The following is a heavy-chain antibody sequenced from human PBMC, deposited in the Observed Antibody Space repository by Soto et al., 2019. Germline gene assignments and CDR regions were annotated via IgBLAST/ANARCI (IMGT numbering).Heavy chain of an antibody. V-gene: IGHV4-39*01. CDR2: INYLGTT. J-gene: IGHJ4*02. D-gene: IGHD2-21*02. Sequence: PSETLSLTCTVSGGSIGSSDYYWGWIRQPPEKGLEWIGNINYLGTTYYNPSLRSRVTISADMSKNQFSLKLNSVTAADTSVYYCAGMLVTASRLSGLDSCGQGTRVTVYS. CDR3: AGMLVTASRLSGLDS. CDR1: GGSIGSSDYY.